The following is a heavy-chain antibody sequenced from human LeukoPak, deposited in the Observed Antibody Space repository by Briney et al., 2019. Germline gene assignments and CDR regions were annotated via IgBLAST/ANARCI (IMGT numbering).Heavy chain of an antibody. Sequence: GESLKISCRGSGFSFTNYWIAWVRQIPGKGLEWMAIIYPDDSDMRYSPSFQGQVTISADKSISTAYLQWSSLTASDSALYYCVRYTTGFSDYWGQGTLVTVSS. J-gene: IGHJ4*02. V-gene: IGHV5-51*01. CDR3: VRYTTGFSDY. CDR1: GFSFTNYW. D-gene: IGHD6-19*01. CDR2: IYPDDSDM.